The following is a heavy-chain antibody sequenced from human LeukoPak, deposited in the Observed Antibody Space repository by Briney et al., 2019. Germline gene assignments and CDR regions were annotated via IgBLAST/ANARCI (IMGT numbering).Heavy chain of an antibody. V-gene: IGHV4-61*02. D-gene: IGHD1-26*01. CDR2: TSGTT. CDR1: ADPINSGVYY. Sequence: PSETLSLTCTVSADPINSGVYYWNWLRQPAGKGLEWVGHTSGTTTNSNPSLKSRVAISLDTSKNHFSLKLSSVTAADTAVYYCARAKKRSGRSRNFYLDVWGKGTTVTVSS. J-gene: IGHJ6*03. CDR3: ARAKKRSGRSRNFYLDV.